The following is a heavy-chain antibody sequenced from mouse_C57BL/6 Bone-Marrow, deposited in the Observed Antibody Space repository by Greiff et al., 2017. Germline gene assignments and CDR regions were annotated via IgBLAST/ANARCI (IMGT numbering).Heavy chain of an antibody. Sequence: EVQLQESGGGLVQPGGSLSLSCAASGFTFTDYYMSWVRQPPGKALEWLGFIRNKANGYTTEYSASVKGRFTISRDNSQSILYLQMNALRAEDSATYYCARSYYGSFFDYWGQGTTLTVSS. D-gene: IGHD1-1*01. V-gene: IGHV7-3*01. CDR2: IRNKANGYTT. CDR1: GFTFTDYY. CDR3: ARSYYGSFFDY. J-gene: IGHJ2*01.